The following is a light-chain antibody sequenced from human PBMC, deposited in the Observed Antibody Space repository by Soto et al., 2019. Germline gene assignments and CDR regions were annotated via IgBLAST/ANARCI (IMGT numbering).Light chain of an antibody. Sequence: QSVLTQPPSVSGAPGQRVTISCTGNSSNIGAGYGVHWYQQLPGTAPKLLIYANTNRPSGVPDRFSGSKSGTSASLAITGLQAEDEAEYYCASYGGRDNLIFGGGTKVTVL. CDR1: SSNIGAGYG. CDR2: ANT. V-gene: IGLV1-40*01. J-gene: IGLJ2*01. CDR3: ASYGGRDNLI.